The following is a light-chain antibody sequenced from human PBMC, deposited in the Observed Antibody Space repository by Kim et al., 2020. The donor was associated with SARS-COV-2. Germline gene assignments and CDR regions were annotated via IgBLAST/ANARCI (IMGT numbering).Light chain of an antibody. CDR3: QQRNSWPPAVT. Sequence: GERATLSCRASQKIDTYLAWYQQRPGQAPRLLVYDASNRATGVPDRFSGSESGTDFTLTISSLEPEEFSLYYCQQRNSWPPAVTFGGGTKLEI. CDR2: DAS. CDR1: QKIDTY. V-gene: IGKV3-11*01. J-gene: IGKJ4*01.